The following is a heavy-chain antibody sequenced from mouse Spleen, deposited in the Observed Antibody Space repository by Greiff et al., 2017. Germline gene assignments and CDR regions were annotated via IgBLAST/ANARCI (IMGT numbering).Heavy chain of an antibody. CDR2: IHPNSGST. CDR3: AREGNRYDVGYYFDY. V-gene: IGHV1-64*01. D-gene: IGHD2-14*01. Sequence: VQLQQPGAELVKPGASVKLSCKASGYTFTSYWMHWVKQRPGQGLEWIGMIHPNSGSTNYNEKFKSKATLTVDKSSSTAYMQLSSLTSEDSAVYYCAREGNRYDVGYYFDYWGQGTTLTVSS. J-gene: IGHJ2*01. CDR1: GYTFTSYW.